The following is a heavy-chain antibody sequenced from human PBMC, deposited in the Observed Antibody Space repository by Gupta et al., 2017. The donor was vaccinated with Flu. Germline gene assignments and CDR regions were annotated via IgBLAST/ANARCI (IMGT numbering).Heavy chain of an antibody. J-gene: IGHJ5*02. V-gene: IGHV4-38-2*02. D-gene: IGHD6-25*01. Sequence: QVHLLVSVPGLVKALSPLSLTGTVPDYSISSGYYWGWIRQPPGKGLEWIGSIHQSGTTYYHPSLKSRVTISIDTSKNQFSLKLTSMTAADTAVYYCATSGYVGNARFDPGGQGTLVTVSS. CDR1: DYSISSGYY. CDR2: IHQSGTT. CDR3: ATSGYVGNARFDP.